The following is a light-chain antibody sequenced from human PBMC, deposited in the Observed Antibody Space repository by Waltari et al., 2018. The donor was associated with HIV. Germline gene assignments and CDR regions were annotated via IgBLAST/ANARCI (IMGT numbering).Light chain of an antibody. Sequence: EIVLTQSPGTLSLSPGERATLSCRAGQSVSSNYLAWYQQKPGQAPRLLIYGASNRATGIPDRFSGSGSGTDFTLTISRLEPEDFAVYYCQQYYNTPITFGQGTRLAIK. CDR1: QSVSSNY. CDR2: GAS. J-gene: IGKJ5*01. CDR3: QQYYNTPIT. V-gene: IGKV3-20*01.